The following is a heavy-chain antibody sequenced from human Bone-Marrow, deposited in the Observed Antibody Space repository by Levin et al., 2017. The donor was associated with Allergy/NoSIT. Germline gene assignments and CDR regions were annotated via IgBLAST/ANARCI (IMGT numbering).Heavy chain of an antibody. CDR3: ARIRVEVPIVDYFDH. CDR2: ISYSGIT. Sequence: SETLSLTCTVSGGXFSSHYWSWFXXXXXKGLEYIGYISYSGITNYNPSLKSRLTISKDTSTNQFSLHLTSVTAADTAVYFCARIRVEVPIVDYFDHWGQGTLITVSS. J-gene: IGHJ4*02. CDR1: GGXFSSHY. V-gene: IGHV4-59*08. D-gene: IGHD2-15*01.